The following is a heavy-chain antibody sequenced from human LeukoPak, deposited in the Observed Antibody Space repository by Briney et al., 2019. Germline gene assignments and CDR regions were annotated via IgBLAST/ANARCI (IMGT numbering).Heavy chain of an antibody. D-gene: IGHD4-17*01. Sequence: GGSLRLSCAASGFTFSTFAMIWVRQPPGKGLEWVSSIFPSGGEIHYADSVRGRFTISRDNSKSTLSLQMNSLRAEDTDIYYCAILTVTTAYWGQGTLVPVPS. CDR2: IFPSGGEI. V-gene: IGHV3-23*01. J-gene: IGHJ4*02. CDR1: GFTFSTFA. CDR3: AILTVTTAY.